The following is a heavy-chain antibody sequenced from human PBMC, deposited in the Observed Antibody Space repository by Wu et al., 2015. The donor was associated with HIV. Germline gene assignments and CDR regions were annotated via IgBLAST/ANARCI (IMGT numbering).Heavy chain of an antibody. J-gene: IGHJ4*02. Sequence: QVQLVQSGAEVKKPGSSVKVSCKASGGTFSSYAISWVRQAPGQGLEWMGGIIPIFGTANYAQKFQGRVTITADESTSTAYMELSSLRSEDTAVYYCARGPGRRPRTYCSSTSCYSPFDYWGQGTLVTVSS. CDR3: ARGPGRRPRTYCSSTSCYSPFDY. D-gene: IGHD2-2*01. CDR2: IIPIFGTA. V-gene: IGHV1-69*12. CDR1: GGTFSSYA.